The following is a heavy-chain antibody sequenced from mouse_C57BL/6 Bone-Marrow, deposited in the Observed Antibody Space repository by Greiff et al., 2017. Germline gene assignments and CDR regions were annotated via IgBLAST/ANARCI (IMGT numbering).Heavy chain of an antibody. J-gene: IGHJ3*01. D-gene: IGHD3-2*01. V-gene: IGHV5-9*01. CDR1: GFTYSSYT. Sequence: EVQGVESGGGLVKPGGSLKLSCAASGFTYSSYTMSWVRQTPEKRLEWVATISGGGGNTYYPDSVKGRFTISRDHAKNTLYLQMSSLMSEDTALYYWARRQVWFAYWGQGTLVTVSA. CDR3: ARRQVWFAY. CDR2: ISGGGGNT.